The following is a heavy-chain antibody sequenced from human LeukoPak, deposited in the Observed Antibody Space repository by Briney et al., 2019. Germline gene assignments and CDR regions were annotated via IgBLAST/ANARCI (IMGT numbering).Heavy chain of an antibody. CDR3: ARADPVGY. Sequence: ASVKVSCKASGYTFTGSFMHWVRQAPGQGLEWMGWINCNTGGTKFAQKLQGRVTMTRDTSISTAYMELSRLRSDDTAVYYCARADPVGYWGQGTQVTVSS. CDR1: GYTFTGSF. J-gene: IGHJ4*02. V-gene: IGHV1-2*02. CDR2: INCNTGGT.